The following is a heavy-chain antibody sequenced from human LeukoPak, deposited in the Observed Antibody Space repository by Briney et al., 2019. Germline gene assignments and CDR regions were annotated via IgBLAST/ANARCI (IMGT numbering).Heavy chain of an antibody. CDR3: ARELLRHDILTGSYFDY. CDR1: GGSISSYY. CDR2: IYYSGST. J-gene: IGHJ4*02. Sequence: SETLSLTCTVSGGSISSYYWSWIRQPPGKGLEWIGYIYYSGSTNYNPSLKSRATISVDTSKNQFSLKLSSVTAADTAVYYCARELLRHDILTGSYFDYWGQGTLVTVSS. V-gene: IGHV4-59*01. D-gene: IGHD3-9*01.